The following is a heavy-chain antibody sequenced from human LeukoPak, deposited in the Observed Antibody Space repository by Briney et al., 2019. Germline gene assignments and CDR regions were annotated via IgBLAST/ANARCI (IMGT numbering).Heavy chain of an antibody. CDR1: VFTVSSNY. Sequence: PGGSLRLSCAASVFTVSSNYMSWVRQAPGKGLEWVSVIYSGGSTYYADSVKGRFTISRDNSKNTLYLQMNSLRAEDTAVYYCAREGGVLQQLVPKRVHYYGMDVWGQGTTVTVSS. V-gene: IGHV3-66*01. CDR3: AREGGVLQQLVPKRVHYYGMDV. D-gene: IGHD6-13*01. CDR2: IYSGGST. J-gene: IGHJ6*02.